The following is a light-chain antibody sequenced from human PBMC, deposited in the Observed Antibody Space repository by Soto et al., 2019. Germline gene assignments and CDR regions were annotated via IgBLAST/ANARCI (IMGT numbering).Light chain of an antibody. V-gene: IGKV1-5*01. CDR3: QQYDSYSWT. Sequence: DIQMTQSPSTLSASVGERVTITCRASQSVSNWLAWYQHKPGKAPKLLIYDVSSLESGVPSRFSGNGSGTEFILTISSLQPDDFATYYCQQYDSYSWTFGQGTKVDIK. J-gene: IGKJ1*01. CDR2: DVS. CDR1: QSVSNW.